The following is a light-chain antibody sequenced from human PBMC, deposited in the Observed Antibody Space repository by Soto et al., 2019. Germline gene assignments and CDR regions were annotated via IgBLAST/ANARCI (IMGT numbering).Light chain of an antibody. J-gene: IGKJ1*01. CDR3: QQYNSYPWT. CDR1: QSITSW. V-gene: IGKV1-5*03. CDR2: KAS. Sequence: DIQMTQSPSTLSASVGDRVTITCRASQSITSWLAWYQQKPGKAPKLLIYKASSLESGVPSRFSGSASGTEFTLTISSLQPDDFATSYCQQYNSYPWTFGQGTKVDIK.